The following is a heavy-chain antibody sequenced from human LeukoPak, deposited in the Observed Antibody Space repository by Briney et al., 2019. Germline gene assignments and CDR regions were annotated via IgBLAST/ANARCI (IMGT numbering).Heavy chain of an antibody. Sequence: GGSLRLSCAASGFTFSSYSMNWVRQAPGKGLEWVSSISSSSSYIYYADSVKGRFTISRDNAKNSLYLQMNSLRAEDTAVYYCARGYYDILTGYYVVYYYYGMDVWGQGTTVTVSS. CDR1: GFTFSSYS. J-gene: IGHJ6*02. CDR2: ISSSSSYI. CDR3: ARGYYDILTGYYVVYYYYGMDV. V-gene: IGHV3-21*01. D-gene: IGHD3-9*01.